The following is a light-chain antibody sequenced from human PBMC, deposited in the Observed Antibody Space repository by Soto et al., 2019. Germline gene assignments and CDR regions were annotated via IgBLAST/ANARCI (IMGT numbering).Light chain of an antibody. CDR1: QSVSIH. J-gene: IGKJ5*01. V-gene: IGKV3-15*01. CDR3: QQYSNWPPIP. CDR2: DTS. Sequence: EIVMTQSPATLSVSPGERATLSCRASQSVSIHLAWYQQKPGQAPRLLIYDTSTRATGIPARFSGSGSGTEFTLTISSLQSEDFAVYYCQQYSNWPPIPFGQGTRLEV.